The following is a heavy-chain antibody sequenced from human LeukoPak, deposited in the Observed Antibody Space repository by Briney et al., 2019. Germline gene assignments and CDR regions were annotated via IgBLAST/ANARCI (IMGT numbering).Heavy chain of an antibody. D-gene: IGHD5-18*01. CDR1: GFTFSSYW. J-gene: IGHJ4*02. CDR3: ARDREEYSYGFSAFNY. V-gene: IGHV3-7*01. CDR2: IKQDGSEK. Sequence: SGGSLRLSCAASGFTFSSYWMSWVRQAPGKGLEWVANIKQDGSEKYYVDSVKGRFTISRDNAKNSLYLQMNSLRAEDTALYYCARDREEYSYGFSAFNYWGQGTLVTVSS.